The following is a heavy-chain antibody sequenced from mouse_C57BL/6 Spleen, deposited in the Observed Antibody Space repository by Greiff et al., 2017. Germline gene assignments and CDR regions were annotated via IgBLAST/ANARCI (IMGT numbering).Heavy chain of an antibody. CDR2: IRNKANGYTT. V-gene: IGHV7-3*01. Sequence: EVHLVESGGGLVQPGGSLSLSCAASGFTFTDYYMSWVRQPPGKALEWLGFIRNKANGYTTEYSASVKGRFTISRDNSQSILYLQMNALRAEDSATYYCARSTEGFAYWGQGTLVTVSA. CDR3: ARSTEGFAY. CDR1: GFTFTDYY. J-gene: IGHJ3*01.